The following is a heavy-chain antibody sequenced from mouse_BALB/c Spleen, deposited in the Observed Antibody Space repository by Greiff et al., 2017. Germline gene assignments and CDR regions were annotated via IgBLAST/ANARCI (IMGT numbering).Heavy chain of an antibody. D-gene: IGHD2-4*01. CDR1: GFTFTDYY. J-gene: IGHJ3*01. CDR3: ARAIYYDYDGFAY. Sequence: EVQGVESGGGLVQPGGSLRLSCATSGFTFTDYYMSWVRQPPGKALEWLGFIRNKANGYTTEYSASVKGRFTISRDNSQSILYLQMNTLRAEDSATYYCARAIYYDYDGFAYWGQGTLVTVSA. CDR2: IRNKANGYTT. V-gene: IGHV7-3*02.